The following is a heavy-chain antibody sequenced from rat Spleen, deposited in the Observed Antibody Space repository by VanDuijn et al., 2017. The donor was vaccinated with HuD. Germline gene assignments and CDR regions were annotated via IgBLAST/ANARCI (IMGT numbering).Heavy chain of an antibody. V-gene: IGHV5-25*01. CDR1: GISFSNYN. D-gene: IGHD1-11*01. CDR3: ASLSYGRYY. CDR2: ISPSGDNT. J-gene: IGHJ2*01. Sequence: EVQLVESGGGLVQPGRSLKLSCTASGISFSNYNMSWVRQAPTKGLEWVASISPSGDNTYYRDSVKGRFTVSRDNAKSTLFLQMDSLRSEDTATYDCASLSYGRYYWGQGVMVTVSS.